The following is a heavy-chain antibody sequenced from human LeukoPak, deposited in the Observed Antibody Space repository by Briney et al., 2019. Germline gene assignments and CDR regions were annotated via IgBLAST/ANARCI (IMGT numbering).Heavy chain of an antibody. Sequence: TGGSLRLSCAASGFTFDDYAMHWVRHPPGKGLECVSLISGDGSITYYADSVKGRFTISRDNSKTSLYLQMNSLRTEDTALYYCAKDNWVATRGHYGFDYWGQGTLVTVSS. CDR2: ISGDGSIT. V-gene: IGHV3-43*02. D-gene: IGHD5-12*01. CDR3: AKDNWVATRGHYGFDY. CDR1: GFTFDDYA. J-gene: IGHJ4*02.